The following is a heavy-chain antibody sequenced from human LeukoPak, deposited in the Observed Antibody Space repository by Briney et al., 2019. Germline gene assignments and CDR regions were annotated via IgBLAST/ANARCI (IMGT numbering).Heavy chain of an antibody. Sequence: SETLSFTCTVSGGSISSGSYYWGWIRQPPGKGLEWIGTIYYSGSTYYNPSLSSRVTISVDTSKSQVSLKLSSMTAADTAVFYCARASRETGVAFDIWGLGTMVTVSS. J-gene: IGHJ3*02. CDR2: IYYSGST. CDR3: ARASRETGVAFDI. CDR1: GGSISSGSYY. D-gene: IGHD6-13*01. V-gene: IGHV4-39*01.